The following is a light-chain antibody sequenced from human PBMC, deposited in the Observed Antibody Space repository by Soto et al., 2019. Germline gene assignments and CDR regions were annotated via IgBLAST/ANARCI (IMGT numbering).Light chain of an antibody. CDR3: QQYNSCPYT. J-gene: IGKJ2*01. CDR2: GAS. V-gene: IGKV3-15*01. Sequence: EIVMTQSPATLSVSPGERATLSCRASQSVSSNLAWYQQKPGQAPRLLIYGASTRATGIPARFSGSGSGTVFTLTISSLHSEYFAFYYCQQYNSCPYTFSQGTKLEIK. CDR1: QSVSSN.